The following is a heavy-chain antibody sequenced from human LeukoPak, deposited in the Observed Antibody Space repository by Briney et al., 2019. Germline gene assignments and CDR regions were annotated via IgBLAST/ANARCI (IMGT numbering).Heavy chain of an antibody. J-gene: IGHJ4*02. Sequence: PGGSLRLSCVASAFTFSTYAMHWVRQAPGKGLEFVSAISPNGDDTYYTNSVRGRFTISRDNSSNTLYLQMGSLRTEDMALYYCTRAPLYGSGRGTDYWGQGTLVTVPS. CDR2: ISPNGDDT. CDR3: TRAPLYGSGRGTDY. D-gene: IGHD6-19*01. CDR1: AFTFSTYA. V-gene: IGHV3-64*01.